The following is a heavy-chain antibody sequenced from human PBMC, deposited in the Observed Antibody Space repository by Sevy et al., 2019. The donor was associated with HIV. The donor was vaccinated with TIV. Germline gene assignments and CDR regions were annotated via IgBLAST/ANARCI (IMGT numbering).Heavy chain of an antibody. J-gene: IGHJ4*02. CDR1: EFNFSSHG. D-gene: IGHD3-10*01. V-gene: IGHV3-30*18. CDR3: AKEGMPSGPRLLWFAELLYQFDF. Sequence: GGSLRLSCAASEFNFSSHGMHWVRQPPGKGLEWVAVISYDGSQKYYADSIKGRFTSSIDNSRKTLFLQRNIPKREDTALYYCAKEGMPSGPRLLWFAELLYQFDFWGQGTLVTVSS. CDR2: ISYDGSQK.